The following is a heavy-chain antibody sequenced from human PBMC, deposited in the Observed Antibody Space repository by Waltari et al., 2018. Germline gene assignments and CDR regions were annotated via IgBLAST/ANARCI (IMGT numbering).Heavy chain of an antibody. Sequence: QVQLQESGPGLVKPSQTLSLTCIVSGGSISSNVYYWSWIRQPAGKGLEWIGRIYTSGSTNDTPARKRRVTISVDTSKNQFSLKLSSVTAADTAVYYCARDPGGSGSYYSSDYYYGMDVWGQGTTVTVSS. D-gene: IGHD3-10*01. CDR2: IYTSGST. V-gene: IGHV4-61*02. CDR1: GGSISSNVYY. CDR3: ARDPGGSGSYYSSDYYYGMDV. J-gene: IGHJ6*02.